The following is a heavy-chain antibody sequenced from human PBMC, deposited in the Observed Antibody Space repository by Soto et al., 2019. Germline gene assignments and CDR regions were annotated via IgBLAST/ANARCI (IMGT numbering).Heavy chain of an antibody. V-gene: IGHV1-58*02. J-gene: IGHJ3*02. CDR2: IVVGSGNT. CDR3: AAGVTYDGNFDI. Sequence: QMQLVQSGPEVKKPGTSVKVSCKASGFTFTSSAMQWVRQARGQRLEGIGWIVVGSGNTNYAQKFQERVYITRDMSTRTAYMELSSLRSEDTAVYYCAAGVTYDGNFDIWGQGTMVTVSS. D-gene: IGHD5-12*01. CDR1: GFTFTSSA.